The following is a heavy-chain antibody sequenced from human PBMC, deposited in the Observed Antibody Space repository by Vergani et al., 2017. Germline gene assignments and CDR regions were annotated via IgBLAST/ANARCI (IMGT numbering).Heavy chain of an antibody. CDR1: GFTFSDYG. CDR2: ISYDGNKK. J-gene: IGHJ6*03. Sequence: QVQLVESGGGEVQPGRSLILSCSAAGFTFSDYGVHWVRQAPGKGLEWVSVISYDGNKKNYADSVKGRFTISRDNSKNTLYLEMNALRAEDTAVYYCARDFLTRVTTLDYYYMGVWGKGTTVTVSS. D-gene: IGHD1-1*01. CDR3: ARDFLTRVTTLDYYYMGV. V-gene: IGHV3-30*03.